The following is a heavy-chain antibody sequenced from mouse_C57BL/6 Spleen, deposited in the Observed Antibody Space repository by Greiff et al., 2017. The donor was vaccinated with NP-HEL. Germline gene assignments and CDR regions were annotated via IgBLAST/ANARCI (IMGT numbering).Heavy chain of an antibody. CDR1: GYTFTSYD. J-gene: IGHJ3*01. Sequence: QVQLQQSGPELVKPGASVKLSCKASGYTFTSYDINWVKQRPGQGLEWIGWIYPRDGSTKYNEKFKGKATLTVDTSSSTAYMELHSLTSEDSAVYFCARSGDWDWFAYWGQGTLVTVSA. CDR2: IYPRDGST. V-gene: IGHV1-85*01. CDR3: ARSGDWDWFAY. D-gene: IGHD4-1*01.